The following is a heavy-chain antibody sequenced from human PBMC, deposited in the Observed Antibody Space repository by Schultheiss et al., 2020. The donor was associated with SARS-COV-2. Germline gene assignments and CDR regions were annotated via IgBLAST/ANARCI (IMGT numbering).Heavy chain of an antibody. CDR3: ATADVVPYYFEY. CDR1: GGSISSGGYH. D-gene: IGHD3-16*02. Sequence: SQTLSLTCTVSGGSISSGGYHWSWIRQPPGKGLEWIGYIYYSGSTNYNPSLKSRVTISVDTSKNQFSLKLSSVTAADTAVYYCATADVVPYYFEYWGQGTLVTVSS. J-gene: IGHJ4*02. CDR2: IYYSGST. V-gene: IGHV4-61*08.